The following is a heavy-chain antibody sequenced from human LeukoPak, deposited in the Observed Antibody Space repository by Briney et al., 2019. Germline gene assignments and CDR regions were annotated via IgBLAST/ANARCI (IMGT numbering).Heavy chain of an antibody. CDR3: ARSRSGSPIDY. V-gene: IGHV1-2*02. Sequence: VSVKVSCKASGYTFAGYYMHWVRQAPGQGLEWMGWINPNSGGTNYAQKFQGRVTMTRDTSTSTAYMELSRLRSDDTAVYYCARSRSGSPIDYWGQGTLVTVSS. J-gene: IGHJ4*02. CDR2: INPNSGGT. CDR1: GYTFAGYY. D-gene: IGHD3-3*01.